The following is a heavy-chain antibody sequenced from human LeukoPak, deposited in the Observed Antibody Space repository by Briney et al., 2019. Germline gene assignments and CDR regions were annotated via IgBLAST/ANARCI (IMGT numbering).Heavy chain of an antibody. CDR1: GFTLSSYW. V-gene: IGHV3-74*01. Sequence: PGGSLRLSCAASGFTLSSYWMHWVRQAPGKGLIWVSRSNSDGSSTSYADSVQGRFTISRDNSKNTLYLQMNSLRAEDTAVYYCAKPSGGYDSSGYYFDYWGQGTLVTVSS. J-gene: IGHJ4*02. D-gene: IGHD3-22*01. CDR2: SNSDGSST. CDR3: AKPSGGYDSSGYYFDY.